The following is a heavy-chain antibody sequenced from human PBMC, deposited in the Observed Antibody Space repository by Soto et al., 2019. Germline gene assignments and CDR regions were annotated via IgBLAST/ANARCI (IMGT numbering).Heavy chain of an antibody. D-gene: IGHD6-13*01. CDR3: ARVTSWYGRFDS. Sequence: QVQLQQWGAGLLKPSETLSLTCAVYGGSFSGYYWSWIRQPPGKGLEWIGEINHSGSTNYNPSLKNRLPISLDPSKNQFSLKLSSVTAADTAVYYCARVTSWYGRFDSWGQGTLVTVSS. CDR1: GGSFSGYY. CDR2: INHSGST. V-gene: IGHV4-34*01. J-gene: IGHJ4*02.